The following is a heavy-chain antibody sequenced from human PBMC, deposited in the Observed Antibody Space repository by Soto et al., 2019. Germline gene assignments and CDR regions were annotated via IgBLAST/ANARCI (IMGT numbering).Heavy chain of an antibody. J-gene: IGHJ5*02. CDR1: GGSISSYY. V-gene: IGHV4-59*01. CDR3: ARGEYCISTSCYAGWFDP. D-gene: IGHD2-2*01. CDR2: IYYSGST. Sequence: SETLSLTCTVSGGSISSYYWSWIRQPPGKVLEWIGYIYYSGSTNYNPSLKSRVTISVDTSKNQFSLKLSSVTAADTAVYYCARGEYCISTSCYAGWFDPWGQGTLVTVS.